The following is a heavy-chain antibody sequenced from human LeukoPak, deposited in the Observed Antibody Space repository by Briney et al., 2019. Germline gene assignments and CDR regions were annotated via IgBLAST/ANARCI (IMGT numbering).Heavy chain of an antibody. Sequence: SETLSLTCTVSGGSISSYYWSWIRQPPGKGLEWIGYIYYSESTNYNPSLKSRVTISVDTSKNQFSLKLSSVTAADTAVYYCARHGPIDDYVWGSYRYPFDYWGQGTLVTVSS. CDR1: GGSISSYY. CDR2: IYYSEST. CDR3: ARHGPIDDYVWGSYRYPFDY. D-gene: IGHD3-16*02. J-gene: IGHJ4*02. V-gene: IGHV4-59*08.